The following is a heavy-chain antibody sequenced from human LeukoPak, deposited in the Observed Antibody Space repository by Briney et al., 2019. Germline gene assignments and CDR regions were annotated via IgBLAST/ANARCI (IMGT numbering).Heavy chain of an antibody. CDR3: AKDIYSSGHDY. CDR2: ISYDGSNK. J-gene: IGHJ4*02. CDR1: GFTFSSYE. D-gene: IGHD3-22*01. Sequence: GGSLRLSCAASGFTFSSYEMNWVRQAPGKGLEWVAVISYDGSNKDYADSVEGRFTISRDSSKNTLYLQMNSLRAEDTAVYYCAKDIYSSGHDYWGQGTLVTVSS. V-gene: IGHV3-30*18.